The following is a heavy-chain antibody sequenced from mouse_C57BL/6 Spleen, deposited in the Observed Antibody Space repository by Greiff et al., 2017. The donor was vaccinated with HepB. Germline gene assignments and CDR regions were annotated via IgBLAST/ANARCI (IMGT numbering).Heavy chain of an antibody. CDR1: GYAFSSYW. D-gene: IGHD4-1*01. CDR2: IYPGDGDT. J-gene: IGHJ3*01. V-gene: IGHV1-80*01. Sequence: VQVVESGAELVKPGASVKISCKASGYAFSSYWMNWVKQRPGKGLEWIGQIYPGDGDTNYNGKFKGKATLTADKSSSTAYMQLSSLTSEDSAVYFCARSGLGLWFAYWGQGTLVTVSA. CDR3: ARSGLGLWFAY.